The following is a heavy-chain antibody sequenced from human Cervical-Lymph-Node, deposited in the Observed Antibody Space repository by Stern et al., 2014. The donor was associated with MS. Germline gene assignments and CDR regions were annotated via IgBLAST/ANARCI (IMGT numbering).Heavy chain of an antibody. Sequence: VQLVESGGGVVQPGRSLRLSCAASGFTFSSYGMHWVRQAPGKGLEWVAVISYDGSNKYSADSVKGRFTISRDNSKNTLYLQMNILRAEDTAVYYCAKDGSSVYYYGYYFDYWGQGTLVTVSS. V-gene: IGHV3-30*18. CDR3: AKDGSSVYYYGYYFDY. J-gene: IGHJ4*02. CDR1: GFTFSSYG. D-gene: IGHD3-22*01. CDR2: ISYDGSNK.